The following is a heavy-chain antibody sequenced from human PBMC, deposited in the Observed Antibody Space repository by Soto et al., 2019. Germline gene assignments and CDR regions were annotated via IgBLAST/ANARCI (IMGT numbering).Heavy chain of an antibody. V-gene: IGHV1-69*01. CDR3: AGTREIPYYNGMDV. CDR2: IIPIFGSA. CDR1: GGTLSSSA. Sequence: QVQLVQSGAEVKKPGSSVKVSCKAPGGTLSSSAINWVRQAPGQGLEWMGGIIPIFGSANYAPTFQGRVTISADESTSTAYMEVSSLRSEDTALYYCAGTREIPYYNGMDVWGQGTTVTVAS. D-gene: IGHD2-2*02. J-gene: IGHJ6*02.